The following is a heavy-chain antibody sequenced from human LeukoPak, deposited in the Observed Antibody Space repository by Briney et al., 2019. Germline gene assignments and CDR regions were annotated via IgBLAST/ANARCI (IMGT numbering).Heavy chain of an antibody. D-gene: IGHD4-11*01. CDR1: GFTFDDYA. CDR3: AKDTDSNPSDAFDI. CDR2: ISWNSGSI. Sequence: GGSLRLSCAASGFTFDDYAMHWVRQAPGKGLEWVSGISWNSGSIGYADSVKGRFTIPRDNAKNSLYLQMNSLRAEDTALYYCAKDTDSNPSDAFDIWGQGTMVTASS. V-gene: IGHV3-9*01. J-gene: IGHJ3*02.